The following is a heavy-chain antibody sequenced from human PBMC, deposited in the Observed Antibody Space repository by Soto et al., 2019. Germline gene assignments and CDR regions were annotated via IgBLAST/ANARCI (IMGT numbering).Heavy chain of an antibody. D-gene: IGHD6-6*01. J-gene: IGHJ4*02. CDR2: VSSSGTTM. V-gene: IGHV3-11*01. Sequence: QVQLAESGGGLVEPGGYLRMSCAASGFTFSDYDMSWIRQSPGKGLEWVPFVSSSGTTMYFADSVKGRFTISRDNAKNSLYLQMNSLRAEDTAVYYCARMGPRAARPSYWGQGTLVTVSS. CDR3: ARMGPRAARPSY. CDR1: GFTFSDYD.